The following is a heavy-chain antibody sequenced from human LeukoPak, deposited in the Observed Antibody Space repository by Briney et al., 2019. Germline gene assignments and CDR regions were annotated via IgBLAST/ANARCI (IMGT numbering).Heavy chain of an antibody. V-gene: IGHV4-39*01. CDR1: GGSISSSSYY. CDR2: IYYSGST. Sequence: SETLPLTCTVSGGSISSSSYYWGWIRQPPGKGLEWIGSIYYSGSTYYNPSLKSRVTISVDTSKNQFSLKLSSVTAADTAVYYCARHVSGDLKPNWFDPWGQGTLVTVSS. J-gene: IGHJ5*02. CDR3: ARHVSGDLKPNWFDP. D-gene: IGHD7-27*01.